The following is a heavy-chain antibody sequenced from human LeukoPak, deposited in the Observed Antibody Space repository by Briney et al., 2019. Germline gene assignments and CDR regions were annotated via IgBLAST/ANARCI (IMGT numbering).Heavy chain of an antibody. D-gene: IGHD3-10*01. J-gene: IGHJ4*02. CDR1: NGSISNYY. Sequence: SETLSLTCTISNGSISNYYWSWIRQPPGKGLESIGYIYYSGGTNYNPSFKSRVTISIDTSRNQFSLSLNSVTAADTAVYYCARRLVLWFGELFDYWGQGTLVTVSS. V-gene: IGHV4-59*08. CDR3: ARRLVLWFGELFDY. CDR2: IYYSGGT.